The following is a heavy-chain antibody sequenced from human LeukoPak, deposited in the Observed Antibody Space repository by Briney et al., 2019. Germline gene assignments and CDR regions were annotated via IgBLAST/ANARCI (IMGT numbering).Heavy chain of an antibody. CDR2: IYYSGST. CDR3: ARTPYDILTGYYLDY. Sequence: SETLSLTCTVSGGSISSGGYYWRWLRQHPGKGLEWIGYIYYSGSTYYNPSLKSRVTISVDTSKNQFSLKLSSVTAEDTAVYYCARTPYDILTGYYLDYWGQGTLVTVSS. J-gene: IGHJ4*02. CDR1: GGSISSGGYY. D-gene: IGHD3-9*01. V-gene: IGHV4-31*03.